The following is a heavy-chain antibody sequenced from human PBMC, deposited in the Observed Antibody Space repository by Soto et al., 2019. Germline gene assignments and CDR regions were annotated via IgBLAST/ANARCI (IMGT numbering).Heavy chain of an antibody. CDR1: GYTFTSYH. Sequence: QVQLVQSGAEVKKPGASVKVSCKTSGYTFTSYHISWVRQAPGQGLEWMGWISAYNTNTNYAQKFQGRVTMTTDTLTSTAYMELTSLRSDDTAVYYFARDTPPTDYWGQRTLVTVSS. CDR2: ISAYNTNT. V-gene: IGHV1-18*01. CDR3: ARDTPPTDY. J-gene: IGHJ4*02.